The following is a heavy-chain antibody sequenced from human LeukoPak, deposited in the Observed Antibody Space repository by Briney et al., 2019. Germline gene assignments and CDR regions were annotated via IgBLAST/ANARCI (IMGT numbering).Heavy chain of an antibody. Sequence: GGSLRLSCAASGFTFSSYGMHWVRQAPGKGLEWVALIRYDESSRYYADCVKGRFTISRDNSKNTLYLQMNSLRAEDTAVYYCAIAARGMDVWGKGTTVTVSS. CDR2: IRYDESSR. CDR1: GFTFSSYG. V-gene: IGHV3-30*02. J-gene: IGHJ6*03. CDR3: AIAARGMDV.